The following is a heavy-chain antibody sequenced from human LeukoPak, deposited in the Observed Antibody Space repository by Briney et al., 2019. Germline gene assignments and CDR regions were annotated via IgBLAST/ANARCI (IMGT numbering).Heavy chain of an antibody. Sequence: SQALSLTCALSGDSLSSNSAAWHWLRQSRERGGEWLGRTYYRSKWYNDYAVSVKSRITINPDTSQNQFSLKLSSVTAADRAVYYCARGSGWYPEYFQHWGQGTLVTVSS. CDR2: TYYRSKWYN. CDR1: GDSLSSNSAA. D-gene: IGHD6-19*01. J-gene: IGHJ1*01. CDR3: ARGSGWYPEYFQH. V-gene: IGHV6-1*01.